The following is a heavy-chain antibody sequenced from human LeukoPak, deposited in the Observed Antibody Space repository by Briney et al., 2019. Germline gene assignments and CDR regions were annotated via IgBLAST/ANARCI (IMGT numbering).Heavy chain of an antibody. CDR2: IYYRGRT. V-gene: IGHV4-59*01. Sequence: PSETLSLTCTVSGGSIGSYYWIWIRQPPGKGLEWIGYIYYRGRTNYNPTLKSRVTISVDTSKNQFSLKLSSVTAADTAVYYCARVLGCSTTSCYAAYIDSWGQGTLVTVSS. CDR1: GGSIGSYY. D-gene: IGHD2-2*01. CDR3: ARVLGCSTTSCYAAYIDS. J-gene: IGHJ4*02.